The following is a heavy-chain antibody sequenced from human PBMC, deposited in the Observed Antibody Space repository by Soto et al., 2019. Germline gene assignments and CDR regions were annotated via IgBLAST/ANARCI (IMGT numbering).Heavy chain of an antibody. CDR3: AREVAEAGRSLDY. V-gene: IGHV4-4*07. CDR1: GGSFSSYY. J-gene: IGHJ4*02. D-gene: IGHD6-6*01. CDR2: IYTSGST. Sequence: QVQLQELGPGLVKPSETLSLTCTVSGGSFSSYYWTWIRQPAGKGLEWVGRIYTSGSTNYNPSLKSRVTMSVDTSKNQFSLNLTSVTAADTAVYYCAREVAEAGRSLDYWGQGTLVTVSA.